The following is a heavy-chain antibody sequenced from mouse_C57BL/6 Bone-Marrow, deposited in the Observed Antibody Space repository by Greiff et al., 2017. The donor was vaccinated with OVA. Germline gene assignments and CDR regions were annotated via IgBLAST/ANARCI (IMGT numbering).Heavy chain of an antibody. D-gene: IGHD1-1*01. CDR2: IHPSDSDT. CDR1: GYTFTSYW. CDR3: AIGALLLRHYGDFDV. J-gene: IGHJ1*03. V-gene: IGHV1-74*01. Sequence: QVQLQQPGAELVKPGASVKVSCKASGYTFTSYWMHWVKQRPGQGLEWIGRIHPSDSDTKYHQQFKGKATLTVDKSSSTAYMQLSSLTSEDSAVYYCAIGALLLRHYGDFDVAGTGTTVTVTS.